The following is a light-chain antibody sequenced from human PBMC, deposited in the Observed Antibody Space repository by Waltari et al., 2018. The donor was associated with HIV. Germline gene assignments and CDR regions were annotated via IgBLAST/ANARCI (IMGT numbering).Light chain of an antibody. Sequence: SSELTQDPAVSVALGQTVRITCQGDSLRSYYASWYQKKPGQAPLLVIYGKNNRPSGIPDRFSGSNSGNTASLTVTGAQAEDEADYYCNSRDSSGNHLVFGGGTKLTVL. CDR2: GKN. CDR1: SLRSYY. V-gene: IGLV3-19*01. J-gene: IGLJ3*02. CDR3: NSRDSSGNHLV.